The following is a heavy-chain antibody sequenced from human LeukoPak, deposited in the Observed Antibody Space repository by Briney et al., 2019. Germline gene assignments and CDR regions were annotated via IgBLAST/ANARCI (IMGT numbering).Heavy chain of an antibody. CDR2: IYYSGST. D-gene: IGHD3-16*01. J-gene: IGHJ4*02. CDR1: GGSISSSSYY. V-gene: IGHV4-39*07. CDR3: ARARAAANTYADY. Sequence: SSETLSLTCTVSGGSISSSSYYWGWIRQPPGKGLEWIGSIYYSGSTYYNPSLKSRVTISVDTSKNQFSLKLSSVTAADTAIYYCARARAAANTYADYWGQGTLVTVSS.